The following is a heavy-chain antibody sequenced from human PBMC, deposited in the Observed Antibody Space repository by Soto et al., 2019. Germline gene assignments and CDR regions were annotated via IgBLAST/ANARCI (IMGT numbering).Heavy chain of an antibody. CDR3: ARHRAQLSSYYYYGMDV. V-gene: IGHV4-39*01. CDR2: IYYSGST. Sequence: PSEALSLTCTVSGGSISSSSYYWGWIRQPPGKGLEWIGSIYYSGSTYYNPSLKSRVTISVDTSKNQFSLKLSSVTAADTAVYSCARHRAQLSSYYYYGMDVWGQGTTVTVSS. D-gene: IGHD6-13*01. CDR1: GGSISSSSYY. J-gene: IGHJ6*02.